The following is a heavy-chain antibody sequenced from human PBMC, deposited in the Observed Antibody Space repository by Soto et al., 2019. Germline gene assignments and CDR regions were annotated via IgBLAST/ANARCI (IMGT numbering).Heavy chain of an antibody. CDR3: AAYYDIFTNWFDP. Sequence: PSETLSLTCTVSGGSISSYYWNWIRQPPGKGLEWIGYIYYSGSTNYNPSLKSRVTISIDTSKNQFSLKLTSVTAADTAVYYCAAYYDIFTNWFDPWGQGTLVTVS. V-gene: IGHV4-59*01. J-gene: IGHJ5*02. CDR1: GGSISSYY. CDR2: IYYSGST. D-gene: IGHD3-9*01.